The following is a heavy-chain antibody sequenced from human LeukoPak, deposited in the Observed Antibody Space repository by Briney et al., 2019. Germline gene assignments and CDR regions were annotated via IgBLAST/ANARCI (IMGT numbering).Heavy chain of an antibody. CDR2: IYYSGST. V-gene: IGHV4-59*01. CDR1: GGSISSYY. CDR3: ARVTAAAYFDY. J-gene: IGHJ4*02. Sequence: SETLSLTCTVSGGSISSYYWSWIRQPPGKGLDWIGYIYYSGSTNYNPSLKSRVTISVDTSKNQFSLKLSSVTAADTAVYYCARVTAAAYFDYWGQGTLVTVSS. D-gene: IGHD6-13*01.